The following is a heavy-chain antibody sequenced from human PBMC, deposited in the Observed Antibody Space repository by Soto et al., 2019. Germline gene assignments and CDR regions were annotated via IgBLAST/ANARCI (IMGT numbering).Heavy chain of an antibody. CDR3: ALKGGSYKRGVFDY. J-gene: IGHJ4*02. D-gene: IGHD1-26*01. Sequence: LRLSCAASGFTFSSYAMSWVRQAPGKGLEWVSAISGSGGSTYYADSVKGRFTISRDNSKNTLYLQMNSLRAEDTAVYYCALKGGSYKRGVFDYWGQGTLVTVSS. V-gene: IGHV3-23*01. CDR1: GFTFSSYA. CDR2: ISGSGGST.